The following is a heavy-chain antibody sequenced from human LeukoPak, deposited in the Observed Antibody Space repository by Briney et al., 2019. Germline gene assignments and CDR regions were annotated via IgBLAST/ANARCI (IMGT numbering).Heavy chain of an antibody. Sequence: SQTLSLTCTVSGGSISSGGYYWSWIRQHPGKGLEWIGYIYYTGSTYYNPSLESRVTISVDTSKNQFSLKLSSVTAADTAVYYCARDRGVVVMPGWYFDLWGRGTLVTVSS. CDR3: ARDRGVVVMPGWYFDL. J-gene: IGHJ2*01. CDR1: GGSISSGGYY. CDR2: IYYTGST. D-gene: IGHD2-21*01. V-gene: IGHV4-31*03.